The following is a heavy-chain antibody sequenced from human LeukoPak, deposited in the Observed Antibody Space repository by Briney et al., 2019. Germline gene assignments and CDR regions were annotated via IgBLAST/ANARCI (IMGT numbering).Heavy chain of an antibody. CDR2: INSDGSST. CDR3: ARGQSDIVVVPADRFDP. V-gene: IGHV3-74*01. Sequence: PGGSLRLSCAASGFTFSSYWMHWVRQAPGKGLVWVSRINSDGSSTSYADSVKGRFTISRDNAKNTLYLQMNSLRAEDTAVYYCARGQSDIVVVPADRFDPWGQGTLVTVSS. J-gene: IGHJ5*02. D-gene: IGHD2-2*01. CDR1: GFTFSSYW.